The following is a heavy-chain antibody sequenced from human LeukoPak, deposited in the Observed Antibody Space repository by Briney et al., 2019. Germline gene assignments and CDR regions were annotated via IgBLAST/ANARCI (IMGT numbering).Heavy chain of an antibody. CDR3: ARLKGYSSGWYPSYYFDY. V-gene: IGHV4-59*08. D-gene: IGHD6-19*01. J-gene: IGHJ4*02. CDR1: GGSISSYY. CDR2: IYYTGTT. Sequence: SETLSLTCTVSGGSISSYYWSWIRQPPGKGLEWIGYIYYTGTTSYNPSLKSRVTISVDTSKNQFSLKLSSVTAADTAVYYCARLKGYSSGWYPSYYFDYWGQGTLVTVSS.